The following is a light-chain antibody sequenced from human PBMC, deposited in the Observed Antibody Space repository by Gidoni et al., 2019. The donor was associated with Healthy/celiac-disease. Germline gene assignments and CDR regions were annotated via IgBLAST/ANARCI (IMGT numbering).Light chain of an antibody. CDR2: DAS. CDR3: QQRSNWPIT. Sequence: EIVLTQYPATLSFSPGERATLSFRDSQSVSSYLAWYQQKPGQAPRLLTYDASNRATGIPARFSGSGSGTVFTITISRLEPEDFAVYYCQQRSNWPITFGQGTRLEIK. CDR1: QSVSSY. V-gene: IGKV3-11*01. J-gene: IGKJ5*01.